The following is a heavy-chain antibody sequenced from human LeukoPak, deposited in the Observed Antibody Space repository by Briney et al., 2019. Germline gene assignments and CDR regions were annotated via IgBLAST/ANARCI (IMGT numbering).Heavy chain of an antibody. D-gene: IGHD3-22*01. CDR2: IYYSGNT. J-gene: IGHJ5*02. CDR3: ARRDYDSGGHYGPDNWFDP. V-gene: IGHV4-31*03. Sequence: PSETLSLTCSVSGGAISYSSYYWSWIRQHPGKGLEWIGYIYYSGNTYYKPSLKSRVTISVDTSKNQFSLKMSSVTAADTAVYYCARRDYDSGGHYGPDNWFDPWGQGIQVTVSP. CDR1: GGAISYSSYY.